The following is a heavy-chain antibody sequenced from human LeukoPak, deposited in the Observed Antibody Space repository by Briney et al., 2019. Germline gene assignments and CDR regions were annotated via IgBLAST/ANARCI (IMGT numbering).Heavy chain of an antibody. D-gene: IGHD6-13*01. CDR3: AKDGSDTIAAATYYYYPMDV. CDR2: ISSDGNNK. Sequence: PGGSLRLSCAASGFTFNIYGMHWVRQAPGKGLEWVAAISSDGNNKFYTDSVKGRFTISRDNSKSTLYLQINSLRSEDTAVYHCAKDGSDTIAAATYYYYPMDVWGQGTTVTVSS. V-gene: IGHV3-30*18. J-gene: IGHJ6*02. CDR1: GFTFNIYG.